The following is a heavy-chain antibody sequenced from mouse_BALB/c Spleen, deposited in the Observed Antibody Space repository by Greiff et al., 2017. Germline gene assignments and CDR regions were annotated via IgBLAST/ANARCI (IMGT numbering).Heavy chain of an antibody. CDR3: ARGGYYYAMDD. CDR2: INPSTGYT. Sequence: QVQLQQSGAELAKPGASVKMSCKASGYTFTSYWMHWVKQRPGQGLEWIGYINPSTGYTEYNQKFKDKATLTADKSSSTAYMQLSSLTSEDSAVYYCARGGYYYAMDDWGQGTSVTVSS. V-gene: IGHV1-7*01. CDR1: GYTFTSYW. J-gene: IGHJ4*01.